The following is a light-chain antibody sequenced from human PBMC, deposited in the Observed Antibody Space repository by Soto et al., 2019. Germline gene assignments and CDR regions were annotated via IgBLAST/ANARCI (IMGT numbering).Light chain of an antibody. CDR2: DIN. V-gene: IGLV2-8*01. CDR3: IPYAGSSHV. J-gene: IGLJ1*01. Sequence: QAALTQQPSPSGSPGQSVAISCTCTSGDVATSNYPTWYQQQSGKAPKILIYDINNKPPGAPDRFSGSKVGSKASLTVSGLQAEDEADYYCIPYAGSSHVFGAGTKLTVL. CDR1: SGDVATSNY.